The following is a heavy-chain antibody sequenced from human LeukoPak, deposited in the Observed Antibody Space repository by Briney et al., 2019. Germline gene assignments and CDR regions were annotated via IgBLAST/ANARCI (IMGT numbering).Heavy chain of an antibody. D-gene: IGHD3-10*01. CDR2: IKQDGREK. J-gene: IGHJ4*02. V-gene: IGHV3-7*03. CDR3: AREAYEEIWFGEFHFDY. Sequence: GGSLRLSCAASGFTFSRYWMSWVRQAPGKGLEWVANIKQDGREKHYVDSVKGRFTISRDNAKNSLYLRMNNLRAEDTAVYYCAREAYEEIWFGEFHFDYWGQGTLVTVSS. CDR1: GFTFSRYW.